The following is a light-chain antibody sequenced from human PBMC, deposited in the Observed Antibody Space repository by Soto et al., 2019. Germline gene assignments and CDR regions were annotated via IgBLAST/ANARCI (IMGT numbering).Light chain of an antibody. CDR2: YDS. V-gene: IGLV3-21*04. CDR1: NIGSKS. J-gene: IGLJ7*01. Sequence: SYELTQPPSVSVAPGKTARITCGGNNIGSKSVHWYQQKPGQAPVVVMYYDSDRPSGIPERFSGAKSGNTATLTISRVEAGDEADYYCQVWDKSSDHAVFGGGPQLTVL. CDR3: QVWDKSSDHAV.